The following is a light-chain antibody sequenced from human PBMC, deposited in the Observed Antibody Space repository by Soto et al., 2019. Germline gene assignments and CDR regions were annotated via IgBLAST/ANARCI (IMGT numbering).Light chain of an antibody. CDR2: DAS. CDR3: QQYDKLVT. CDR1: QDIRNY. V-gene: IGKV1-33*01. J-gene: IGKJ1*01. Sequence: DIQMTQSPSALSASTGDRVTITCQASQDIRNYLNWYQQKPGKAPKLLIYDASKLQTGVPSKFRGSRSGTTVTFIISSLATEDFAIYYCQQYDKLVTFGQGTKVEMK.